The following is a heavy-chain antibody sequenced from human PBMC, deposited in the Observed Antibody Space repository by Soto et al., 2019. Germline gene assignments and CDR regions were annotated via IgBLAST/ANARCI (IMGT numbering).Heavy chain of an antibody. V-gene: IGHV4-34*01. D-gene: IGHD5-12*01. Sequence: SETLSLTCAVYGGSFSGYYWTWIRQPPGTGLEWIGEINHSGSTNYNPSLKSRVTISVDTSKNQFSLKLTSVTAADTAVYYCARGGGERGYRSWGQGTLVTVS. CDR1: GGSFSGYY. CDR2: INHSGST. J-gene: IGHJ4*02. CDR3: ARGGGERGYRS.